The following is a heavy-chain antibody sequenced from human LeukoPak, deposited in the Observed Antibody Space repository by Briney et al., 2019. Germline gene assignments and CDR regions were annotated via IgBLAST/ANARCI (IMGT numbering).Heavy chain of an antibody. J-gene: IGHJ4*02. Sequence: WGSLTLTCAASGCTFSSYSMNWIRQAPGKGLEWVASISNSRSYIYYADSVNGRFTIAGEYAKHLLYLQMNSLRAEDTVVYYCASDFWFRELLPTSFAYWGQGTLVTVSS. V-gene: IGHV3-21*01. CDR2: ISNSRSYI. CDR1: GCTFSSYS. D-gene: IGHD3-10*01. CDR3: ASDFWFRELLPTSFAY.